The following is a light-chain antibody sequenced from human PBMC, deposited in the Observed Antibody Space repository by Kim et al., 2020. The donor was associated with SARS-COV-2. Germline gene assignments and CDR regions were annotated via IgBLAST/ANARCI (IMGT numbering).Light chain of an antibody. V-gene: IGLV3-19*01. J-gene: IGLJ1*01. CDR3: NPRDSSGNQPDV. CDR1: SLRSYY. Sequence: SSELTQDPAVSVALGQTVRITCQGDSLRSYYASWYQQKPGQAPVLVIYGKNNRPSGIPDRFSGSSSGNTASLTITGAQAEDEADYYCNPRDSSGNQPDVF. CDR2: GKN.